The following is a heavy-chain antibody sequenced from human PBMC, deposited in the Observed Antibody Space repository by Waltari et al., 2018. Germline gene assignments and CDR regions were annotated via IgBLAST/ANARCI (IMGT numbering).Heavy chain of an antibody. D-gene: IGHD5-12*01. CDR2: INVDGGYI. V-gene: IGHV3-74*01. CDR1: GFRFGDYW. J-gene: IGHJ4*02. Sequence: AESGGGVVQPGGSLRLSCTGSGFRFGDYWMHWVRQAPGKGLEWVSRINVDGGYISYGDSVKGRFTISRDNAKNTVFLQLNSLRADDTAVYFCARKAGSGYPYGPFYYDNWGQGTLVTVSS. CDR3: ARKAGSGYPYGPFYYDN.